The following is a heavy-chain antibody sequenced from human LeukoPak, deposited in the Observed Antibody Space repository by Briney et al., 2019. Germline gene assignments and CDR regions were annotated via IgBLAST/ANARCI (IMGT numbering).Heavy chain of an antibody. V-gene: IGHV4-59*01. CDR3: ARDLDLYYFDY. Sequence: SETLSLTCTVSGGSISSYYWSWIRQPPGKGLEWIGYIYYSGSTSYNPSLKSRVTISVDTSKNQFSLKLSSVTAADTAVYYCARDLDLYYFDYWGQGTLVTVSS. D-gene: IGHD1-1*01. CDR1: GGSISSYY. CDR2: IYYSGST. J-gene: IGHJ4*02.